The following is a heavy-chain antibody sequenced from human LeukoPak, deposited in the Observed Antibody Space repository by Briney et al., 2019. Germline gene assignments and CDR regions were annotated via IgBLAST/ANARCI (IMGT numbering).Heavy chain of an antibody. CDR1: GYTFTGYY. CDR3: AVDILTGYPPSDY. CDR2: INPNSGGT. Sequence: ASVKVSCKASGYTFTGYYMHWVRQAPGQGLEWMGWINPNSGGTNYAQKFQGWVTMTRDTSISTAYMELSRLRSDDTAVYYCAVDILTGYPPSDYWGQGTLVTVSS. D-gene: IGHD3-9*01. V-gene: IGHV1-2*04. J-gene: IGHJ4*02.